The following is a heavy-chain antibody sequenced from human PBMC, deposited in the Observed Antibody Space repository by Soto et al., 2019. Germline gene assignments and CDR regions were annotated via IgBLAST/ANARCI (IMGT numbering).Heavy chain of an antibody. J-gene: IGHJ3*02. V-gene: IGHV3-53*01. CDR2: IYSGGST. Sequence: EVQLVESGGGLSQPGGSLRLSCAASGFTVSSNYMSWVRQAPGKGLEWVSVIYSGGSTYYADSVKGRVTISRDNSKNTLNRQRNSRRAEDTAGYHCARVRGYCSSTSCDTHAFDIWGQGTMVTVSS. D-gene: IGHD2-2*02. CDR1: GFTVSSNY. CDR3: ARVRGYCSSTSCDTHAFDI.